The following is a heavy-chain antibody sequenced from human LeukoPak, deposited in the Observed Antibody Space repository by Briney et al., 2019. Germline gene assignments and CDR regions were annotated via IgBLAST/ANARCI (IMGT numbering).Heavy chain of an antibody. V-gene: IGHV3-11*01. CDR1: GLTFSDYY. D-gene: IGHD5-12*01. CDR3: ARPLDEALDIVATILYGMDV. CDR2: ISSSGSTI. Sequence: GGSLRLSFAASGLTFSDYYMSWIRQAPGKGLEWVSYISSSGSTIYYADSVKGRFTISRDNAKNSLYLQMNSLRAEDTAVYYCARPLDEALDIVATILYGMDVWGQGTTVTVSS. J-gene: IGHJ6*02.